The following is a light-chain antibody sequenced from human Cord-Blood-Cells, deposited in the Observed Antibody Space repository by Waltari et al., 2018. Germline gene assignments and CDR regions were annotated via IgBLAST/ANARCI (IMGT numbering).Light chain of an antibody. CDR1: SSDVGGYNY. V-gene: IGLV2-8*01. J-gene: IGLJ2*01. CDR2: EIS. CDR3: SSYAGSNNYVV. Sequence: QSALTQPPSAAGSPGQSVTISCTGTSSDVGGYNYVSWYQQHPGKAPKLMIYEISTRPSVVPDRFSGSKSGNTASMTVSGLQAEDESDYYCSSYAGSNNYVVFGGGTQLTVL.